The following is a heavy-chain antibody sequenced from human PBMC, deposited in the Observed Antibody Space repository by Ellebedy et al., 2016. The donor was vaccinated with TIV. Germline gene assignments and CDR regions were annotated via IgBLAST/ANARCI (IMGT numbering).Heavy chain of an antibody. Sequence: MPSETLSLTCTVSGGFITSGSYFWGWIRQPPGKGLEWIGSLYHSGVTHYNPSLKSRITISVDTSKNQVSLKVSSVTAADTAGYYCARRRGGASYYYYHGLDVWGQGTTVTVSS. CDR1: GGFITSGSYF. J-gene: IGHJ6*02. CDR2: LYHSGVT. D-gene: IGHD1-26*01. V-gene: IGHV4-39*01. CDR3: ARRRGGASYYYYHGLDV.